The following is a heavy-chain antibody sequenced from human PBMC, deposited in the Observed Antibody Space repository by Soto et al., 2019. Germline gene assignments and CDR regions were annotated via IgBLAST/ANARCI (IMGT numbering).Heavy chain of an antibody. CDR2: IDPSDSYT. CDR1: GYSFTSYW. J-gene: IGHJ6*02. CDR3: ARLAMATRRGYYGMDV. V-gene: IGHV5-10-1*01. D-gene: IGHD5-12*01. Sequence: EVQLVQSGAEVKKPGESLRISCKGSGYSFTSYWISWVRQMPGKGLEWMGRIDPSDSYTNYSPSFQGHGTISADKSIGTAYLQWSSLKASDTAMYYCARLAMATRRGYYGMDVWGQGTTVTVSS.